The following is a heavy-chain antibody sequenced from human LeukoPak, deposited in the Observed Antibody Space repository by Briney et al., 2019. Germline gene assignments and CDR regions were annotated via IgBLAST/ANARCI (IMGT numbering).Heavy chain of an antibody. J-gene: IGHJ6*03. CDR3: ARGPSFSNSLYYYYMDV. CDR2: ISPYNGDT. CDR1: GYTFTTYG. V-gene: IGHV1-18*01. Sequence: GASVKVSCKASGYTFTTYGISWVRQAPGQGLEWVGWISPYNGDTNYAQKLQGRVTMTTDTSTSTAYMELRSLRADDTAVYFCARGPSFSNSLYYYYMDVWAKGTAVTVSS. D-gene: IGHD4-11*01.